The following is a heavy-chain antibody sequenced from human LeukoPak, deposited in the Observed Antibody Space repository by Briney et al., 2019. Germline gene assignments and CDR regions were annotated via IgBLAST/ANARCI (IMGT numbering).Heavy chain of an antibody. V-gene: IGHV3-23*01. D-gene: IGHD4-17*01. CDR1: GFTFSSYA. J-gene: IGHJ4*02. CDR3: AKEFTDGDYYQDLSY. Sequence: GGSLRLSCAASGFTFSSYAMSWVRQAPGKGLEWVLAISGSGGSTYYADSVKGRFTISRDNSKNTLYLQMDSLRAEDTAVYYCAKEFTDGDYYQDLSYWGQGTLVTVSS. CDR2: ISGSGGST.